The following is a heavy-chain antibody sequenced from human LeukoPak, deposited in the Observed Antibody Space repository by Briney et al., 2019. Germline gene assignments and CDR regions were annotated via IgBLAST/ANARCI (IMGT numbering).Heavy chain of an antibody. Sequence: GGSLRLSCVASGFTFSSYSMAWVRQTPGKGLEWVSGISGSGGSTHYPDSVKGRFTISRDNSKNTLYLQMNSLRAEDTAVYYCAKGIAAPDAFDIWGQGTMVTVSS. J-gene: IGHJ3*02. CDR2: ISGSGGST. V-gene: IGHV3-23*01. CDR3: AKGIAAPDAFDI. D-gene: IGHD6-13*01. CDR1: GFTFSSYS.